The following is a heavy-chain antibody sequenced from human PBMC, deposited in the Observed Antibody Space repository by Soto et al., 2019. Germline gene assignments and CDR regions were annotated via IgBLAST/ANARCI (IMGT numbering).Heavy chain of an antibody. J-gene: IGHJ6*03. D-gene: IGHD3-10*01. Sequence: QVQLQESGPGLVKPSQTLSLTCTVSGGSISSGGYYWSWIRQHPGKGLEWIGYIYYSGSTYYNPSLKGRVTISVDTSKNQFSLKLSSVTAADTAVYYCAREWGEYYGSGSSQPGLMDVWGKGTTVTVSS. V-gene: IGHV4-31*03. CDR2: IYYSGST. CDR3: AREWGEYYGSGSSQPGLMDV. CDR1: GGSISSGGYY.